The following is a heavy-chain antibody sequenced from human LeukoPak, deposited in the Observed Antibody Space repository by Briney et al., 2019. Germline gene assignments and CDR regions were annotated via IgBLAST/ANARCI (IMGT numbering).Heavy chain of an antibody. V-gene: IGHV1-2*02. CDR1: GYTFTGYY. CDR3: ASLGRDSGWDMGDAFDI. CDR2: INPNSGGT. J-gene: IGHJ3*02. D-gene: IGHD6-19*01. Sequence: ASVKVSCKASGYTFTGYYMHWVRQAPGQGLEWMGWINPNSGGTNYAQKFQGRVTMTRDTSISAAYMELSRLRSDDTAVYYCASLGRDSGWDMGDAFDIWGQGTMVTVSS.